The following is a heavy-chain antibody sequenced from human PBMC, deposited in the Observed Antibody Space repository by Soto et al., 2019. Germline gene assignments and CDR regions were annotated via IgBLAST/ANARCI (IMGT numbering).Heavy chain of an antibody. Sequence: ASVKVSCKASGYTFINQGISWVGQAPGQGLEWMGWISAYNGNTNYAQRLQGRVTMTTDTSTSTVYMELRSLRFDDTAVYYCARDLTVTTEAAGYWGQGTLVTVSS. V-gene: IGHV1-18*01. CDR2: ISAYNGNT. D-gene: IGHD4-17*01. CDR3: ARDLTVTTEAAGY. J-gene: IGHJ4*02. CDR1: GYTFINQG.